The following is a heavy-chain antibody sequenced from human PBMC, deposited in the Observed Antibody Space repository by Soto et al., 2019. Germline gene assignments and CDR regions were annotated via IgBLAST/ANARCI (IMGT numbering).Heavy chain of an antibody. CDR1: QFTFSTYA. CDR2: ISGSGGST. D-gene: IGHD3-10*01. Sequence: DVQLLESGGGFVQPGGSLRLSCAASQFTFSTYAITWVRQAPGKGLEWVSLISGSGGSTYYADSVKGRFTISRDNSKDTLYRQMDSLRADDTAVYYCAKVHGSGNYHNFPDYWGQGTLVTVSS. CDR3: AKVHGSGNYHNFPDY. V-gene: IGHV3-23*01. J-gene: IGHJ4*02.